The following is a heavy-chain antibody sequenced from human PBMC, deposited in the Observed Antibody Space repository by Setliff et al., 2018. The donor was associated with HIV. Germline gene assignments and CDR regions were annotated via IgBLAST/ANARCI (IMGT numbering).Heavy chain of an antibody. CDR3: AKQGYSDSLYAFDV. Sequence: ASVKVSCKTSGYTFTAYYIYWVRQAPGHGLELMGRIHPNTGSTNYLQEFQGRVTITRDTSMSTVYLALTGLTSDDTAVYYCAKQGYSDSLYAFDVWGQGTMVTVS. CDR2: IHPNTGST. CDR1: GYTFTAYY. V-gene: IGHV1-2*06. D-gene: IGHD1-26*01. J-gene: IGHJ3*01.